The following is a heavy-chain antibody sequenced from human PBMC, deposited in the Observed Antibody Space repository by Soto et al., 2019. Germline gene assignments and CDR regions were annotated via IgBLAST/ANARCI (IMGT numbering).Heavy chain of an antibody. V-gene: IGHV3-74*03. Sequence: EVQLVESGGGLVQPGGSLRLSCVASGFTFSSYWMHWVRQVPGKEPVWGSFIDSYGSSTKYADSVMGRFTISRDNAKNTLYLLMDSLRVEDTAVYYCVRYLGNSDHWGQGTLVTVSS. CDR3: VRYLGNSDH. CDR2: IDSYGSST. CDR1: GFTFSSYW. J-gene: IGHJ4*02.